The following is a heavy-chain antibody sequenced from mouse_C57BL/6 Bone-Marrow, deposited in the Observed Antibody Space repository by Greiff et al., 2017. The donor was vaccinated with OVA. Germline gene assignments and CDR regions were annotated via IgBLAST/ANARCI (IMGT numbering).Heavy chain of an antibody. CDR2: INPGSGGT. J-gene: IGHJ3*01. CDR3: AREGYYGSSWFAY. Sequence: QVHVKQSGAELVRPGTSVKVSCKASGYAFTNYLIEWVKQRPGQGLEWIGVINPGSGGTNYNEKFKGKATLTADKSSSPAYMQLSSLTSEDSAVYFCAREGYYGSSWFAYWGQGTLVTVSA. D-gene: IGHD1-1*01. CDR1: GYAFTNYL. V-gene: IGHV1-54*01.